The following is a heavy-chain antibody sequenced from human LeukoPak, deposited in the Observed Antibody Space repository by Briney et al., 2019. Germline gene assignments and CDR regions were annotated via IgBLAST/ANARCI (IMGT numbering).Heavy chain of an antibody. Sequence: GGSLRLSCAASGFTFNTYAMYWVRQAPGKGLEWVAVISYDESSKYFADSVKGRFTISRDNSKNTLYLLMNSLRAEDTAVYYCARERYDSRWYTFGSWGQGTLVTVSS. CDR1: GFTFNTYA. CDR3: ARERYDSRWYTFGS. V-gene: IGHV3-30-3*01. D-gene: IGHD3-22*01. CDR2: ISYDESSK. J-gene: IGHJ4*02.